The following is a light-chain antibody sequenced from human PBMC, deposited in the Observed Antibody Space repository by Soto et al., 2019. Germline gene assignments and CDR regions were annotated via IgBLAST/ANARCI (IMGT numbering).Light chain of an antibody. CDR1: QSVLYSSNNKNY. Sequence: DIVMTQSPDSLAVSLGERATINCKSSQSVLYSSNNKNYLAWYQQKPGKAPKLLIYKASTLKSGVPARFSGSGSGTEFTLTISSLLPDDSATYYCQQYNSYPWTFGQGTKVDNK. J-gene: IGKJ1*01. V-gene: IGKV4-1*01. CDR2: KAS. CDR3: QQYNSYPWT.